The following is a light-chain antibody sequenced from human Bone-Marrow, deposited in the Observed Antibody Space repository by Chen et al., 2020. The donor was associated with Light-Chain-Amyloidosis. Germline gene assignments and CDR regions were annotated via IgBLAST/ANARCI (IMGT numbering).Light chain of an antibody. J-gene: IGLJ3*02. V-gene: IGLV3-21*02. CDR2: DDS. CDR3: QVWDRRTDRPV. CDR1: NIGSTS. Sequence: SYVLTKPSSVSVAPGQTATMACGGNNIGSTSLLWYQQTPGQAPLLVVYDDSDRPSGIPGRLSASNSGNAAALTSSRVEAGDEAYYYGQVWDRRTDRPVFGGGTKLTVL.